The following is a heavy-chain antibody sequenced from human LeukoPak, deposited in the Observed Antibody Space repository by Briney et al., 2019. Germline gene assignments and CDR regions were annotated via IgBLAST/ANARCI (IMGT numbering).Heavy chain of an antibody. CDR1: GFTFSDYY. J-gene: IGHJ3*02. D-gene: IGHD1-26*01. V-gene: IGHV3-11*04. CDR2: ISSSGGST. CDR3: ARINSGRHLGDAFDI. Sequence: GGSLRLSCAASGFTFSDYYVSWIRQAPGKGLEWLSHISSSGGSTSYADSVKGRFTISRDNAKNSLFLQMNSLRAEDTAVYYCARINSGRHLGDAFDIWGQGTTVTVSS.